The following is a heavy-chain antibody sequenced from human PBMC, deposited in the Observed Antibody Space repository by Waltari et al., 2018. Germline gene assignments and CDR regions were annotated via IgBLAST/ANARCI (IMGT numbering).Heavy chain of an antibody. D-gene: IGHD5-18*01. Sequence: QVQLQESGPGLVKPSENLSLTCNVSGCSVSNYYWAWIRKPAGKGLEWVGRIYSGGDTHYNPSFKSRITISVDTSTNQFSLTVTSVTAADTAFYYCVRARVSAQTSMGGFFDPWGQGIEVTVSS. CDR1: GCSVSNYY. CDR2: IYSGGDT. V-gene: IGHV4-4*07. J-gene: IGHJ5*02. CDR3: VRARVSAQTSMGGFFDP.